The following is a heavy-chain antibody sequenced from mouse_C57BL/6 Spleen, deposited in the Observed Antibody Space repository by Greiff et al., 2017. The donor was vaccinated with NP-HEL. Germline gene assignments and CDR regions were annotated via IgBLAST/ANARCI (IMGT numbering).Heavy chain of an antibody. V-gene: IGHV14-1*01. CDR1: GFNIKDYY. Sequence: EVQLVESGAELVRPGASVKLSCTASGFNIKDYYMHWVKQRPEQGLEWIGRIDPEDGATEYAPKFQGKATKTADTSSNTAYLQLSSLTSEDTAVYYCTNYYGSSRFDYWGQGTTLTVSS. CDR3: TNYYGSSRFDY. J-gene: IGHJ2*01. D-gene: IGHD1-1*01. CDR2: IDPEDGAT.